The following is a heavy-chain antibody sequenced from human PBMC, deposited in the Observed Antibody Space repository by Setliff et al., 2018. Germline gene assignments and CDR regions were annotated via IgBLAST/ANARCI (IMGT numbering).Heavy chain of an antibody. J-gene: IGHJ4*02. CDR1: GFTFTDYL. V-gene: IGHV1-2*02. CDR3: ARGYYDSYARYYVVGDY. CDR2: INLNTGNI. Sequence: ASVKVSCKAYGFTFTDYLMNWMRQAPEQGLEWMGRINLNTGNIFYAQEFQGRVTLTRDTSISTAYMELTGLRYDDTAVYYCARGYYDSYARYYVVGDYWGQGTPVTVSS. D-gene: IGHD3-22*01.